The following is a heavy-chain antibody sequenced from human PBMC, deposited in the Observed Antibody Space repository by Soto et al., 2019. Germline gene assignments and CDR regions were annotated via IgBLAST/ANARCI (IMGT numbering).Heavy chain of an antibody. CDR1: GGSISSGGYY. V-gene: IGHV4-31*03. CDR2: IYYSGST. CDR3: ARGYTEFYYYGMDV. Sequence: SETLSLTCTVSGGSISSGGYYWSWIRQHPGKGLEWIGYIYYSGSTYYNPSLKSRVTISVDTSKDQFSLKLSSVTAADTAVYYCARGYTEFYYYGMDVWGQGTTVTVSS. D-gene: IGHD3-16*02. J-gene: IGHJ6*02.